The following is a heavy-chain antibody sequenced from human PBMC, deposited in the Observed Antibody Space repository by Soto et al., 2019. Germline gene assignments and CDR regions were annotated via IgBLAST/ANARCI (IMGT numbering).Heavy chain of an antibody. CDR3: AREVGYLRTHYYYYYGTDV. CDR1: GFTFSSYS. J-gene: IGHJ6*02. Sequence: PGGSLRLSCAASGFTFSSYSMNWVRQAPGKGLEWVSYISSSSSTIYYADSVKGRFTISRDNAKNSLYLQMNSLRAEDTAVYYCAREVGYLRTHYYYYYGTDVWGQGTTVTVSS. CDR2: ISSSSSTI. V-gene: IGHV3-48*01. D-gene: IGHD6-13*01.